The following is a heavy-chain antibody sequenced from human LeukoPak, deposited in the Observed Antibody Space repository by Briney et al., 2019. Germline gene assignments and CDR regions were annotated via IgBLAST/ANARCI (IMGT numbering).Heavy chain of an antibody. V-gene: IGHV1-69*04. Sequence: SVKVSCKASGYTFTSYGISWVRQAPGQGLEWMGRIIPILGIANYAQKFQGRVTITADKSTSTAYMELSSLRSEDTAVYYCARDSAGFDPWGQGTLVTVSS. D-gene: IGHD2-2*01. CDR2: IIPILGIA. CDR1: GYTFTSYG. J-gene: IGHJ5*02. CDR3: ARDSAGFDP.